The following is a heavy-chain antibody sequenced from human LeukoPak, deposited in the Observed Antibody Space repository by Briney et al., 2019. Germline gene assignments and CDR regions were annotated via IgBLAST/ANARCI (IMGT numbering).Heavy chain of an antibody. J-gene: IGHJ4*02. D-gene: IGHD3-16*01. CDR3: ARDRNDYVPLDY. Sequence: PGGSLRLSCAASGFTFSSYSMNWVRQAPGKGLEWVSSISSSSSYIYYADSVKGRFTISRDNAKNSLYLQMNSLRAEDTAVYYCARDRNDYVPLDYWGQGTLVTVSS. CDR1: GFTFSSYS. CDR2: ISSSSSYI. V-gene: IGHV3-21*01.